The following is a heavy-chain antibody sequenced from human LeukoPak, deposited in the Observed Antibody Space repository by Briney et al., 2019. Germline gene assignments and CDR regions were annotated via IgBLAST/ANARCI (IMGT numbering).Heavy chain of an antibody. V-gene: IGHV1-8*03. Sequence: EASVKVSCKASGYTFTGYYMHWVRQAPGQGLEWMGWMNPNRGDTGYAQKFQGGVTITRNTSISTAYMELSSLRSEDTAVYYCARGLWGDFWSGDYYYYYMDVWGKGTTVTVSS. D-gene: IGHD3-3*01. CDR2: MNPNRGDT. J-gene: IGHJ6*03. CDR1: GYTFTGYY. CDR3: ARGLWGDFWSGDYYYYYMDV.